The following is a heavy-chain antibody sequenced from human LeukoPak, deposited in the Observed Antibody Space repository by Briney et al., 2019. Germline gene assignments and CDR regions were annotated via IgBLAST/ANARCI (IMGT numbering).Heavy chain of an antibody. D-gene: IGHD3-22*01. Sequence: ASVTVSCKVSGYTLTELSMHWVRQAPGKGLEWMGGFDPEDGETIYAQKFQGRVTMTEDTSTDTAYMELSSLRSEDTAVYYCARSKGSSGYYYEFYYYMDVWGKGTTVTISS. J-gene: IGHJ6*03. CDR2: FDPEDGET. CDR1: GYTLTELS. CDR3: ARSKGSSGYYYEFYYYMDV. V-gene: IGHV1-24*01.